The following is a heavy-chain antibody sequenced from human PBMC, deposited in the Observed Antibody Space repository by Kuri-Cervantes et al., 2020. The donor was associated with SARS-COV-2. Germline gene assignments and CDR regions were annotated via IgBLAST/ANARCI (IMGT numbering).Heavy chain of an antibody. D-gene: IGHD3-22*01. J-gene: IGHJ4*02. CDR2: ISSSSSYI. V-gene: IGHV3-21*01. Sequence: GESLKISCAASGFTFSSYGMHWVRQAPGKGLEWVSSISSSSSYIYYADSVKGRFTISRDNAKNSLYLQMNSLRAEDTAVYYCARGYHDSSGYWYYFDYWGQGTLVTVSS. CDR3: ARGYHDSSGYWYYFDY. CDR1: GFTFSSYG.